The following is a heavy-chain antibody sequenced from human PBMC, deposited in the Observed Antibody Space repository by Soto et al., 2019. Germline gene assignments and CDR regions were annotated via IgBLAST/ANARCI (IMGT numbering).Heavy chain of an antibody. V-gene: IGHV1-46*01. CDR2: ITPSSGST. Sequence: QVQLVQSGAEVKNPGASVKVSCKASGYTFTTYYMHWLRQARGQGLEWMGIITPSSGSTRYEQKVQDRVTMTRDTSTITVYMELSSLRSEGTAVYYCARAVSTTTAPIDYWGQGTLVTVSS. CDR3: ARAVSTTTAPIDY. D-gene: IGHD4-17*01. CDR1: GYTFTTYY. J-gene: IGHJ4*02.